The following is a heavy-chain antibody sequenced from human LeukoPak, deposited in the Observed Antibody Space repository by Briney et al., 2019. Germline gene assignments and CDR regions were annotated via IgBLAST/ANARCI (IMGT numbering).Heavy chain of an antibody. D-gene: IGHD3-3*01. Sequence: PSETLSLTCTVSGGSISSYCWSWIRQPPGKGLEWIGYIYYNGSTNYNPSLRSRITISVDTSKDQFSMKLSSVTAADTAVYYCASSLYYDFWSGSLDYWGQGTLVTVSS. CDR3: ASSLYYDFWSGSLDY. V-gene: IGHV4-59*01. CDR1: GGSISSYC. J-gene: IGHJ4*02. CDR2: IYYNGST.